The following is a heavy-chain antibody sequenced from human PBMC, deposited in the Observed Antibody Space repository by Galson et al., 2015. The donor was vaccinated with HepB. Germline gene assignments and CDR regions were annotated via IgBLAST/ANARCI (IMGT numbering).Heavy chain of an antibody. D-gene: IGHD1-26*01. Sequence: SVKVSCKASGYTFTGYYMHWVRQAPGQGLEWMGWINPNSGGTNYAQKFQGWVTMTRDTSISTAYMELSRLRSDDTAVYYCARDRSSAYGMDVWGQGTTVTVSS. V-gene: IGHV1-2*04. J-gene: IGHJ6*02. CDR3: ARDRSSAYGMDV. CDR1: GYTFTGYY. CDR2: INPNSGGT.